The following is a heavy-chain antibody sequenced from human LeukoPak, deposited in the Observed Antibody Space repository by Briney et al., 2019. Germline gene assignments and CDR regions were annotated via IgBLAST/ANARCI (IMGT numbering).Heavy chain of an antibody. CDR1: GFIFSSYA. D-gene: IGHD6-13*01. CDR2: ISGSGGST. CDR3: AKGSYNSNWTPLAC. Sequence: PGGSLRLSCAASGFIFSSYAMSWVRQAPGKGLEWVSAISGSGGSTHFADSVKGRFSISRDNSKDTLYLQMSSLRAEDTAIYYCAKGSYNSNWTPLACWGQGTLVTVSS. V-gene: IGHV3-23*01. J-gene: IGHJ4*02.